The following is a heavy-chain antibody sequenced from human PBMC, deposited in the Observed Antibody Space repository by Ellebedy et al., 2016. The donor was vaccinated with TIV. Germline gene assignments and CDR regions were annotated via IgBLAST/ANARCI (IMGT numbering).Heavy chain of an antibody. J-gene: IGHJ3*01. V-gene: IGHV3-74*01. CDR1: GFTFSTYW. Sequence: GESLKISCAASGFTFSTYWMHWVRQAPGKGLVWVSRIYTDVTTTSYAEFVKGRFIISRDNAKNTVYLQMNSLRAEDTAVYYCAKGPPKLLDLWGQGTMVTVSS. CDR2: IYTDVTTT. D-gene: IGHD6-6*01. CDR3: AKGPPKLLDL.